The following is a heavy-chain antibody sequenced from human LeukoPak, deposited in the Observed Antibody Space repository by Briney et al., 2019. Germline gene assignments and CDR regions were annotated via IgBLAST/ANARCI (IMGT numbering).Heavy chain of an antibody. CDR3: AELGITMIGGV. Sequence: SGGSLRLSCTASGFTFSSYEMNWDRQAPGKGLEWVSYISSSGSTICYADSVKGRFTISRDNAKNSLYLQMNSLRAEDTAVYYCAELGITMIGGVWGKGTTVTISS. J-gene: IGHJ6*04. D-gene: IGHD3-10*02. V-gene: IGHV3-48*03. CDR2: ISSSGSTI. CDR1: GFTFSSYE.